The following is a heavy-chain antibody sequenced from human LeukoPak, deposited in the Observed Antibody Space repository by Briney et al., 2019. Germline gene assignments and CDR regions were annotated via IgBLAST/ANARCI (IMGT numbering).Heavy chain of an antibody. CDR1: GGSFSGYY. J-gene: IGHJ4*02. Sequence: SETLSLTCAVYGGSFSGYYWSWIRQPPGKGLEWIGEINHSGSTNYNPSLKSRVTISVDTSKNQFSLKLSSVTAADTAVYYCARGGGLYSYGYFGCFDYWGQGTLVTVSS. V-gene: IGHV4-34*01. CDR3: ARGGGLYSYGYFGCFDY. D-gene: IGHD5-18*01. CDR2: INHSGST.